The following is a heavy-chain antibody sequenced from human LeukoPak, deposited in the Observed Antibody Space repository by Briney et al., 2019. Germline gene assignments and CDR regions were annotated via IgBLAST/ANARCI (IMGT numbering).Heavy chain of an antibody. CDR3: ARDIRVRGENWFDP. J-gene: IGHJ5*02. V-gene: IGHV7-4-1*02. D-gene: IGHD3-10*01. CDR2: INANTGNP. CDR1: GYTFTSYA. Sequence: GASVKVSCKASGYTFTSYAMNWVRQAPGQGLEWMGWINANTGNPTYAQGFTGRFVFSLDTSVSTAYLQISSLRAEDTAVYYCARDIRVRGENWFDPWGQGTLVTVSS.